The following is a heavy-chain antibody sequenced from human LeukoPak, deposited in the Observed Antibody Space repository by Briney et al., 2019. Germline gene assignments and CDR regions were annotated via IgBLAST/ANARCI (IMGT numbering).Heavy chain of an antibody. V-gene: IGHV4-59*12. CDR2: IYYSGST. J-gene: IGHJ4*02. Sequence: SETLSLTCIVSGGSISNYYWSWIRQPPGKGLEYIGYIYYSGSTSYNPSLKSRVTISVDTSKNQFSLRLSSVTAADTAVYYCARDVWFGAGRTFDYWGQGTLVTVSS. CDR1: GGSISNYY. CDR3: ARDVWFGAGRTFDY. D-gene: IGHD3-10*01.